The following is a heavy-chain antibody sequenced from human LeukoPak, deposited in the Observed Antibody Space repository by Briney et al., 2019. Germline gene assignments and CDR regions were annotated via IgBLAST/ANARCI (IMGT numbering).Heavy chain of an antibody. Sequence: GASVKVSCKVSGYTLTELSMHWVRQAPGKGLEWMGGFDPEDGETIYAQKFQGRVTMTEDTSTDTAYMELSSLRSEDTAVYYCATGVYCSSTSCYLGREEIADTYYYYMDVWGKGTTVTVSS. CDR3: ATGVYCSSTSCYLGREEIADTYYYYMDV. J-gene: IGHJ6*03. D-gene: IGHD2-2*01. V-gene: IGHV1-24*01. CDR2: FDPEDGET. CDR1: GYTLTELS.